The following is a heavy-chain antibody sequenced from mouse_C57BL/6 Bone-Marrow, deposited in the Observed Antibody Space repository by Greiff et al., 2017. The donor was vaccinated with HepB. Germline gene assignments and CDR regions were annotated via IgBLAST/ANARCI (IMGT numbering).Heavy chain of an antibody. CDR3: TRHYGSSSYAMDY. CDR2: IYPGNSDT. D-gene: IGHD1-1*01. J-gene: IGHJ4*01. V-gene: IGHV1-5*01. Sequence: EVQLQESGTVLARPGASVKMSCKTSGYTFTSYWMHWVKQRPGQGLEWIGAIYPGNSDTSYNQKFKGKAKLTAVTSASTAYMELSSLTNEDSAVYYCTRHYGSSSYAMDYWGQGTSVTVSS. CDR1: GYTFTSYW.